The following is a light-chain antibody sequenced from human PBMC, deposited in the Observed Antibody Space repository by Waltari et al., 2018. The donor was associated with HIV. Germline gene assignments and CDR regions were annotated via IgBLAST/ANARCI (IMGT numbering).Light chain of an antibody. CDR3: HQYGSSPWT. J-gene: IGKJ1*01. Sequence: EIVLTQSPGTLSLSPGERATLSCRASQSVTSHSLAWFQQKPGQAPSLLIYGASSRATGTPDRFSAGGSGTDFTLTISGLEPEDLAVYFCHQYGSSPWTFGQGAKVEIK. CDR2: GAS. CDR1: QSVTSHS. V-gene: IGKV3-20*01.